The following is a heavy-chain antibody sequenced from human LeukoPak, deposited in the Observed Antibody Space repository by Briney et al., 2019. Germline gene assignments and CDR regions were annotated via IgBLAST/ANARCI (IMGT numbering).Heavy chain of an antibody. J-gene: IGHJ4*02. Sequence: SETQSLTCTVSGYSISSDSYWGWIRQPPGKGLEWIGTIFHSGGTYYNPSLRSRVTISVDTSKNQFSLKVRSVTAADTAVYYCAREGNGYDLVDFDYWGQGALVTVSS. V-gene: IGHV4-38-2*02. CDR2: IFHSGGT. CDR3: AREGNGYDLVDFDY. CDR1: GYSISSDSY. D-gene: IGHD5-12*01.